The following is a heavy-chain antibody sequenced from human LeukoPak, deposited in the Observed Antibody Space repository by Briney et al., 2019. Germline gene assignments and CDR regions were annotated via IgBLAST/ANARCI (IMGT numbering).Heavy chain of an antibody. Sequence: ASVKVSCKASGYTFTSYDNNWVRQATGQGLEWMGWMNPNSGNTGYVQKFQGRVTMTRDTSINTAYMELNSLRSEDTAVYYCARVDSYSGPTYLYQRPPDHWGQGTLVTVSS. V-gene: IGHV1-8*01. CDR1: GYTFTSYD. J-gene: IGHJ4*02. CDR3: ARVDSYSGPTYLYQRPPDH. CDR2: MNPNSGNT. D-gene: IGHD3-10*01.